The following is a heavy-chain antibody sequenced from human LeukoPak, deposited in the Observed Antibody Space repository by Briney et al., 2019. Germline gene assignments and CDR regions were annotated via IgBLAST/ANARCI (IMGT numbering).Heavy chain of an antibody. J-gene: IGHJ6*03. D-gene: IGHD1-26*01. Sequence: SETLSLTCTVSGYSISSGYYWCGIRQPPGKVLEWIGSIYHSGTTYYNPSLKSRVTISVDTSKNQFSLKVSSVTAADTAVYYCAREDSGSYPKYYYSMAVWGTGTPVTVSS. V-gene: IGHV4-38-2*02. CDR2: IYHSGTT. CDR1: GYSISSGYY. CDR3: AREDSGSYPKYYYSMAV.